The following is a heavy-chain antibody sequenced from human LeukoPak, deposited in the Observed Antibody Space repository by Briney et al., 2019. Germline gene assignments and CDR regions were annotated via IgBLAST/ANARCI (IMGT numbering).Heavy chain of an antibody. Sequence: SETLSLTCTVSGYSISSGYYWGWIRRPPGKGLEWIGSIYHSGSTNYNPSLKSRVTISVDTSKNQFSLKLSSVTAADTAVYFCARGPYSYDSSGAFDIWGQGTMVTVSS. D-gene: IGHD3-22*01. CDR1: GYSISSGYY. CDR2: IYHSGST. CDR3: ARGPYSYDSSGAFDI. J-gene: IGHJ3*02. V-gene: IGHV4-38-2*02.